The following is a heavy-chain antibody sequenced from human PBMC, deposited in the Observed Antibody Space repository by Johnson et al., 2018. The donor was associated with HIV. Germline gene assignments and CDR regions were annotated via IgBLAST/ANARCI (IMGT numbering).Heavy chain of an antibody. V-gene: IGHV3-30*14. CDR1: GFTFSSYA. CDR2: ISYDGSNK. D-gene: IGHD2-15*01. J-gene: IGHJ3*02. Sequence: QVQLVESGGGVVQPGRSLRLSCAASGFTFSSYAMHWVRQAPGKGLEWVAVISYDGSNKYYAYSVKGRFTISRDNSKNTLYLQMNSLRAEDTAVYYCAREAYCSGGSCYDAFDIWGQGTMVTVSS. CDR3: AREAYCSGGSCYDAFDI.